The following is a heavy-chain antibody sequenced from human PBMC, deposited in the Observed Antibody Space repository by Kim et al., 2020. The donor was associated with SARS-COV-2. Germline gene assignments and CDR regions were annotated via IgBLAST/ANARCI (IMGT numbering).Heavy chain of an antibody. D-gene: IGHD3-9*01. CDR3: TKPSPTFDN. V-gene: IGHV3-23*03. CDR1: GFTVSSYA. CDR2: ICGGGSTN. Sequence: GGSLRLSCAASGFTVSSYAMRWVRQAPGKGLEWVSFICGGGSTNYYAASKGGRTTTSKDPNNNALFQQKNRLGDEAAAFYFWTKPSPTFDNWGKDTRVT. J-gene: IGHJ1*01.